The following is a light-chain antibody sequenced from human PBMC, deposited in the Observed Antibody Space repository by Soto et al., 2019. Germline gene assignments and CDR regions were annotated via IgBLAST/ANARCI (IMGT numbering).Light chain of an antibody. V-gene: IGKV3-20*01. CDR2: GAS. Sequence: IVLTQSPGTLSLSPGERATLSCRASQSISTNFLAWYQHKPGQAPRLLIFGASRRVPGIPDRFSGSGSGTDFTLSISGLEPEDFAVYYCQQYSSSSYTFGQGTKLDIK. J-gene: IGKJ2*01. CDR1: QSISTNF. CDR3: QQYSSSSYT.